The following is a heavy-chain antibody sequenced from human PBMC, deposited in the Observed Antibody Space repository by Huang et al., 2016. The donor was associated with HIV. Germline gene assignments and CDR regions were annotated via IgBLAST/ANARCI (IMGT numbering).Heavy chain of an antibody. V-gene: IGHV3-30-3*01. D-gene: IGHD3-22*01. CDR1: GFTFSSYS. CDR3: ARSVDTSGYHDAFDM. CDR2: MSSDGNKK. J-gene: IGHJ3*02. Sequence: QVQLVESGGGVVQPGRSLRLSCAGSGFTFSSYSLYWVRQAPGKGLEWVELMSSDGNKKDLAGSVNGRCTISRDNSKKTLYLQMNSLRSEDTAVYYCARSVDTSGYHDAFDMWGQGTMVTVS.